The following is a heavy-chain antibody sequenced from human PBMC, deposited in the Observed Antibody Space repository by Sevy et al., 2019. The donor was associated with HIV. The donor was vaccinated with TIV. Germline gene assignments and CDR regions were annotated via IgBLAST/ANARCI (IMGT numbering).Heavy chain of an antibody. Sequence: RGSLRLSCAASGFTFSSYWMSWVRQAPGKGLEWVANIKQDGSEKYYVDSVKGRFTISRDNAKNSLYLQMNSLRAEDTAVYYCARVGELRFLAWFFDYWGQGTLVTVSS. J-gene: IGHJ4*02. CDR2: IKQDGSEK. CDR3: ARVGELRFLAWFFDY. D-gene: IGHD3-3*01. V-gene: IGHV3-7*01. CDR1: GFTFSSYW.